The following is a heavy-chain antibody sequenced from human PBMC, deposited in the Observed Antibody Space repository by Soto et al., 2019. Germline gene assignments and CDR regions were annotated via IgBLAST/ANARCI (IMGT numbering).Heavy chain of an antibody. V-gene: IGHV3-7*03. D-gene: IGHD5-18*01. CDR2: IKKDGTEK. CDR3: VTGYHSDY. Sequence: PGGSLRLSCAASGISTSFYWMGWVRQAPGRGLEWVASIKKDGTEKYYMDPLKGRFTISRDNALNSLYLQMNSLRAEDTAVYFCVTGYHSDYWGQGTLVTVSS. J-gene: IGHJ4*02. CDR1: GISTSFYW.